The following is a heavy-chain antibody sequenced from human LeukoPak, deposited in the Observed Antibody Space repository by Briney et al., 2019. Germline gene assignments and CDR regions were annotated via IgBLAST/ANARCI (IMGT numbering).Heavy chain of an antibody. V-gene: IGHV3-48*01. CDR2: INSRSSTI. J-gene: IGHJ4*02. CDR3: PKTSVAGTRYFDY. CDR1: RFAFSNYG. Sequence: GGSLRLSCAASRFAFSNYGVNWVRQAPGKGLEWVSYINSRSSTIYYADSVKGRFTISRDNSKNTLYLQMNSLRAEDTAVYYCPKTSVAGTRYFDYWGQGTLVTVSS. D-gene: IGHD6-19*01.